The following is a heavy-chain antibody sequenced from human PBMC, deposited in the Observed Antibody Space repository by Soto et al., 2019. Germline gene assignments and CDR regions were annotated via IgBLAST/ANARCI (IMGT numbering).Heavy chain of an antibody. D-gene: IGHD3-16*02. CDR3: AREYYDYVWGSYRYPDY. Sequence: QVQLQESGPGLVKPSQTLSLTCTVSGGSISSGDYYWSWIRQPPGKGLEWIGYIYYSGSTYYNPSLKSRVTISVDTSKNQFSLKLSSVTAADTAVYYCAREYYDYVWGSYRYPDYWGQGTLVTVSS. CDR1: GGSISSGDYY. V-gene: IGHV4-30-4*01. J-gene: IGHJ4*02. CDR2: IYYSGST.